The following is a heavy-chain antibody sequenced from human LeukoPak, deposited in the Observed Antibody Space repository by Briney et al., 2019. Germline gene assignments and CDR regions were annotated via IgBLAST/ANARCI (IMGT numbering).Heavy chain of an antibody. J-gene: IGHJ5*02. D-gene: IGHD3-22*01. CDR2: ISAYNGNT. CDR1: GYTFTSYG. Sequence: ASVKVSCKASGYTFTSYGISWVRQAPGQGLEWMGWISAYNGNTNYAQKLQGRVTMTTDTSTSTAYMELRSLRSDDTAVYYCARDLYNSSYYGPLFDPWGQGTLVTVSS. V-gene: IGHV1-18*01. CDR3: ARDLYNSSYYGPLFDP.